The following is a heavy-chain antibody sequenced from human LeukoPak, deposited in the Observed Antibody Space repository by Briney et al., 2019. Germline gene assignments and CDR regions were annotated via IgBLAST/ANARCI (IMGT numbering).Heavy chain of an antibody. CDR3: ATAGLENAFDI. D-gene: IGHD1-1*01. V-gene: IGHV4-59*01. CDR1: GASLSSYY. CDR2: IYYSGST. J-gene: IGHJ3*02. Sequence: SETLSLTCTVSGASLSSYYWSWIRQPPGKGLEWIGYIYYSGSTNYNPSLKSRVTISVDTSKNQFSLKLSSVTAADTAVYYCATAGLENAFDIWGQGTMVTVSS.